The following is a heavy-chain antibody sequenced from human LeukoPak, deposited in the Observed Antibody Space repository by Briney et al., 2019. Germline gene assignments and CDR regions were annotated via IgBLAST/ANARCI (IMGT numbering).Heavy chain of an antibody. D-gene: IGHD1/OR15-1a*01. CDR2: SRNKASGYTT. Sequence: GWSLTLSCAASGFKFSDHYIDWLRQAPGKGLEGVGRSRNKASGYTTQYAACVGGRFTISRDVSERSVYKQMNSLRTEDTAVYYCARIAINANNGLDVWGQGTTVTVSS. CDR3: ARIAINANNGLDV. V-gene: IGHV3-72*01. CDR1: GFKFSDHY. J-gene: IGHJ6*02.